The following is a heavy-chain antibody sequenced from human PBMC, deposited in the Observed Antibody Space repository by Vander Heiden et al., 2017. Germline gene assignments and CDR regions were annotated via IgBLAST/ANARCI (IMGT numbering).Heavy chain of an antibody. CDR2: ISGSGLTI. Sequence: EVQLVESGGGLVQPGGALRLPCAASGFPFSSYEMNWVRQAPGKGLEWVSYISGSGLTIYYGDSVKGRFTISRDNAKNSLYLQMDSLRVEDTALYYCASPRGLRWSENDDFDIWGHGTMVTVSS. CDR3: ASPRGLRWSENDDFDI. CDR1: GFPFSSYE. V-gene: IGHV3-48*03. J-gene: IGHJ3*02. D-gene: IGHD4-17*01.